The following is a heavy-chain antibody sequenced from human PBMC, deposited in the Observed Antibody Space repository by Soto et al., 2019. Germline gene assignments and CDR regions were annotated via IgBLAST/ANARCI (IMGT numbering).Heavy chain of an antibody. CDR1: GSTFSSYA. CDR2: IIPIFGTA. V-gene: IGHV1-69*13. D-gene: IGHD5-18*01. CDR3: ARDPGYSYGQLPYYYYGMDV. Sequence: GASVKVSCKASGSTFSSYAISWVRQAPGQGLEWMGGIIPIFGTANYAQKFQGRVTITADESTSTAYMELSSLRSEDTAVYYCARDPGYSYGQLPYYYYGMDVWGQGTTVTVSS. J-gene: IGHJ6*02.